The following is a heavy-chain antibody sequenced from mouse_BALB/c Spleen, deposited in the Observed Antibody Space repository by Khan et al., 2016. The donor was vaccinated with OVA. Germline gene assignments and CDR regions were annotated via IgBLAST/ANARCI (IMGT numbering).Heavy chain of an antibody. V-gene: IGHV3-2*02. Sequence: QLEESGPGLVKPSQSLSLTCTVTGYSITSDYAWNWIRQFPGNKLEWMGYISSTGSTSYNPSLKGRISITRDTSKNQFFLHLNSVTSEDTATYYCARSLYYSDSYALDYWGQGTSVTVSS. CDR1: GYSITSDYA. CDR3: ARSLYYSDSYALDY. CDR2: ISSTGST. D-gene: IGHD2-13*01. J-gene: IGHJ4*01.